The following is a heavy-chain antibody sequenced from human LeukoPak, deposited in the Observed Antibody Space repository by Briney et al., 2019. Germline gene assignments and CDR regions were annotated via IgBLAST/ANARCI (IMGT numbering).Heavy chain of an antibody. V-gene: IGHV3-7*01. Sequence: PGGSLRLSCSVSGFSLSMYWMTWVRQAPGKGLEWLANIKQDGSEEYYAGSVKGRFTISRDNARNSLYLQMNSLRAEDTALYYCARWDSGNYYGIGDWGQGTLVTVSS. CDR2: IKQDGSEE. D-gene: IGHD1-26*01. CDR3: ARWDSGNYYGIGD. CDR1: GFSLSMYW. J-gene: IGHJ4*02.